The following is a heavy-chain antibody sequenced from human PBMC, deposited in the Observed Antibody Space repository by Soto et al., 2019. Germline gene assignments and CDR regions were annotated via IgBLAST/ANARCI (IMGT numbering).Heavy chain of an antibody. CDR1: GGSISSSSYY. D-gene: IGHD5-18*01. CDR2: IYYSGST. V-gene: IGHV4-39*07. J-gene: IGHJ4*02. Sequence: SETLSLTCTVSGGSISSSSYYWGWIRQPPGKGLEWIGSIYYSGSTYYNPSLKSRVTISVDTSKNQFSLNLSSVTAADMAVYYCAREGSYSADNFAHGIQLWSCDCWGQGARVTVS. CDR3: AREGSYSADNFAHGIQLWSCDC.